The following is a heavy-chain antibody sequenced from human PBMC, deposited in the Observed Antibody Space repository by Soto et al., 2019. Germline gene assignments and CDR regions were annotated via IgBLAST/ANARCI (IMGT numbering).Heavy chain of an antibody. V-gene: IGHV4-59*08. CDR3: ARHGFGSLHGLVDV. D-gene: IGHD3-10*01. Sequence: QVQLQESGPGLVKPSETLSLTCTVSGGSITNYYCSWFRQPPGKGLEWIGYIQYNGYSAYNLSLKRGVTMSMDTSKTHFSLMLESVTATDAAVYYCARHGFGSLHGLVDVWGQGTTVIVSS. CDR1: GGSITNYY. J-gene: IGHJ6*02. CDR2: IQYNGYS.